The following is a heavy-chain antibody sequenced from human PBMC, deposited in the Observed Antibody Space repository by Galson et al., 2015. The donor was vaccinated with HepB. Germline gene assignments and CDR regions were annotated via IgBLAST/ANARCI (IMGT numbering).Heavy chain of an antibody. CDR1: GITFDIYA. V-gene: IGHV3-23*01. Sequence: SLRLSCAVSGITFDIYAMCWVRQAPGKGLEWVSSINGRAETTYYADSVKGRFTISRDNSKNTMYLQMNSLRADDTAVYYCAKGTRHRFLEGRIFDYWGQGTLVTVSS. J-gene: IGHJ4*02. D-gene: IGHD3-3*01. CDR3: AKGTRHRFLEGRIFDY. CDR2: INGRAETT.